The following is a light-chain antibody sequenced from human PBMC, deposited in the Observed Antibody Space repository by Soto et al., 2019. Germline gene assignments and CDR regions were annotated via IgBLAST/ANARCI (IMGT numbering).Light chain of an antibody. CDR2: GNS. Sequence: QAVVTQPPSVSGAPGQRVTISCTGSSSNIGAGYDVHWYQQLPGTAPKLLISGNSNRPSGVPDRFSGSKSGTSASLAITGLQAEDEADYYCQSYDSSLSGSGVVFGGGTKLTVL. J-gene: IGLJ2*01. CDR1: SSNIGAGYD. V-gene: IGLV1-40*01. CDR3: QSYDSSLSGSGVV.